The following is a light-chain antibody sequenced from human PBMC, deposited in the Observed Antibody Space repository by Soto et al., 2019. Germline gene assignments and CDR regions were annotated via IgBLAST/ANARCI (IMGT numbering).Light chain of an antibody. CDR1: STDIGGYNH. J-gene: IGLJ1*01. CDR2: EVT. Sequence: QSALAQPASVSGSPGQSITISCAGTSTDIGGYNHVSWYQQHPGKAPKVMLYEVTNRPSGVSNRFSGSKSGNTASLTISGLQAEDEADYYCASFSISSTLYVFGSGTRSPS. V-gene: IGLV2-14*01. CDR3: ASFSISSTLYV.